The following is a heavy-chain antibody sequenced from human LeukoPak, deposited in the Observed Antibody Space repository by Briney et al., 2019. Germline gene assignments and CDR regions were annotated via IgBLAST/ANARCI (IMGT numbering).Heavy chain of an antibody. V-gene: IGHV3-23*01. Sequence: ETLSLTCTVSGGSISSSSYYWGWIRQPPGKGLEWVSAISGSGGSTYYADSVKGRFTISRDNSKNTLYLQMNSLRAEDTAVYYCAKAHSSSWPYYFDYWGQGTLVTVSS. J-gene: IGHJ4*02. CDR3: AKAHSSSWPYYFDY. D-gene: IGHD6-13*01. CDR2: ISGSGGST. CDR1: GGSISSSSYY.